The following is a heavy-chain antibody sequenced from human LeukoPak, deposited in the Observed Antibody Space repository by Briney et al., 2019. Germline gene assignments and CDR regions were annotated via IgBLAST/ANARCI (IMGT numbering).Heavy chain of an antibody. V-gene: IGHV3-74*01. Sequence: GGSLRLSCAASGFNFRNYWMHWVRQAPGKGLVWVSRINSDGSSTSYADSVKGRFTISRDNAENTLYLQINSLRAEDTAVYYCATDEAATGRLDYWGQGTLVTDS. CDR2: INSDGSST. CDR1: GFNFRNYW. CDR3: ATDEAATGRLDY. J-gene: IGHJ4*02. D-gene: IGHD1-1*01.